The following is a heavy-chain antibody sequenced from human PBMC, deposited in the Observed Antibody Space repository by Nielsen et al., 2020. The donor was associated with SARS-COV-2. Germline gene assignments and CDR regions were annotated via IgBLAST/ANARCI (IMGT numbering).Heavy chain of an antibody. CDR2: INHSGST. CDR1: GGSFSGYY. V-gene: IGHV4-34*01. J-gene: IGHJ5*02. CDR3: ARGVEMSIAAAGRGVNWFDP. Sequence: SETLSLICAVYGGSFSGYYWSWIRQPPGKGLEWIGEINHSGSTNYNPSLKSRVTISVDTSKNQFSLKLSSVTAADTAVYYCARGVEMSIAAAGRGVNWFDPWGQGTLVTVSS. D-gene: IGHD6-13*01.